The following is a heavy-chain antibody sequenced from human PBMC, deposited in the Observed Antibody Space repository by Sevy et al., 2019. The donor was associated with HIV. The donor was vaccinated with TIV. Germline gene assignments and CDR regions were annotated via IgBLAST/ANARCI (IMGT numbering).Heavy chain of an antibody. D-gene: IGHD6-13*01. J-gene: IGHJ6*02. CDR2: IKSKTDGGTT. CDR3: TTASGIAAAGLDDYYYGMDV. Sequence: GGSLRLSCAASGFTFSNAWMNWVRQAPGKGLEWVGRIKSKTDGGTTDYAAPVKGRFTISRDDSKNTLYLQMNSLKTEDTALYYCTTASGIAAAGLDDYYYGMDVWGQGTTVTVSS. CDR1: GFTFSNAW. V-gene: IGHV3-15*07.